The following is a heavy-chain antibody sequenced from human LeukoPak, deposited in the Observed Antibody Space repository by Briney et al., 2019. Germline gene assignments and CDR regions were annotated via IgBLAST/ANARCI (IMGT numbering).Heavy chain of an antibody. Sequence: GGSLRLSCAASGFTFSNYNMNWVRQAPGKGLEWVSYISSGSSSAIYYADSVKGRFTVSRDNAKNSLYLQMNSLRAEDTAVYYCAREYLRRKTGYFDCWGQGTLVTVSS. J-gene: IGHJ4*02. CDR3: AREYLRRKTGYFDC. CDR1: GFTFSNYN. CDR2: ISSGSSSAI. D-gene: IGHD1-14*01. V-gene: IGHV3-48*01.